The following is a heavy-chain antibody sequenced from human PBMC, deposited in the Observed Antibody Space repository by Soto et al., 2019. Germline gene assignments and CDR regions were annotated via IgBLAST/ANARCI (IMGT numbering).Heavy chain of an antibody. CDR1: GFTFSNAW. Sequence: GGSLRLSCAASGFTFSNAWMNWVRQAPGKGLEWVGRIKSKTDGGTTDYAAHVKGRFTISRDDSKNTLYLQMNSLKTEDTAVYYCTTTFEEGEYYYFGMDVWGQGTTVTVSS. V-gene: IGHV3-15*07. CDR2: IKSKTDGGTT. D-gene: IGHD3-16*01. CDR3: TTTFEEGEYYYFGMDV. J-gene: IGHJ6*02.